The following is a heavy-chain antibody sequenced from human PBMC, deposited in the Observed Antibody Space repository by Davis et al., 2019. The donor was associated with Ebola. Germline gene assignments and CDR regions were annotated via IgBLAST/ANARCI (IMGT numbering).Heavy chain of an antibody. D-gene: IGHD1-26*01. J-gene: IGHJ4*02. Sequence: ASVKVSCKASGYTFTSYAMHWVRQAPRQRLEWMGWINAGNGNTKYSQKFQGRVTITRDTSASTAYMELSSLRSEDTAVYYCARPKNSGSYYLGFDYWGQGTLVTVSS. V-gene: IGHV1-3*01. CDR2: INAGNGNT. CDR1: GYTFTSYA. CDR3: ARPKNSGSYYLGFDY.